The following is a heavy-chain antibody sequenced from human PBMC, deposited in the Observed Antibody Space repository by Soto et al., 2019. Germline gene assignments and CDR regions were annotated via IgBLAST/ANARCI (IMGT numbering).Heavy chain of an antibody. J-gene: IGHJ3*02. V-gene: IGHV3-74*01. CDR3: ARGGFMHAFDM. CDR1: RFTFSSYW. Sequence: EVQLVESGGGLVQPGGSLRLSCAASRFTFSSYWIHWVHQAPGKGLVWVSRVNNDGSDTIYADSVKGRFTISRDNAKNTVYLQMSSLRDEDTALYFCARGGFMHAFDMWGQGTMVTVSS. CDR2: VNNDGSDT. D-gene: IGHD2-8*01.